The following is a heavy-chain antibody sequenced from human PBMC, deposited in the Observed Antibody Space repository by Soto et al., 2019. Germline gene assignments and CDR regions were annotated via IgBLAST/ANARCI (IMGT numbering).Heavy chain of an antibody. J-gene: IGHJ4*02. CDR3: VSTSEWSVLYN. Sequence: QLQLQESGPGLVKPSETLSLKCTVSGGSISSSSYYWGWIRQPLGMGVGWIGNIYYIGHSGTAYYNLSLESRLTISVDTSSNQFALKLSSMTAADTAVYFCVSTSEWSVLYNWGQGTLVIVSS. CDR2: IYYIGHSGTA. D-gene: IGHD3-3*01. CDR1: GGSISSSSYY. V-gene: IGHV4-39*01.